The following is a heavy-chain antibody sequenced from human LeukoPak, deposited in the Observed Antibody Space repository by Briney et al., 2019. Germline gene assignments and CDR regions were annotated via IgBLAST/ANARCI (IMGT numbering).Heavy chain of an antibody. D-gene: IGHD3-10*01. J-gene: IGHJ5*02. CDR1: GGSISSSNW. Sequence: PSETLSLTCAVSGGSISSSNWWSWVRQPPGKGLEWIGEIYHSGSTNYNPSLKSRVTISVDKSKNQFSLKLSSVTAADTAVYYCARVCLSWFGELRMGNNWFDPWGQGTLVTVSS. CDR2: IYHSGST. V-gene: IGHV4-4*02. CDR3: ARVCLSWFGELRMGNNWFDP.